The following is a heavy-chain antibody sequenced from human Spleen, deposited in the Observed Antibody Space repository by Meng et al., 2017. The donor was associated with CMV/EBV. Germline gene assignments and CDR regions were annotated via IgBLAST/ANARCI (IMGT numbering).Heavy chain of an antibody. CDR2: ISSIGSTI. CDR3: AKQQWYDY. Sequence: GGSLRLSCAASGFTFDNYFMSWIRQAPGMRPELIAYISSIGSTIFYADSVKGRFTISRDNSKNTLYLQMNSLRAEDTAVYYCAKQQWYDYWGQGTLVTVSS. D-gene: IGHD6-19*01. CDR1: GFTFDNYF. V-gene: IGHV3-11*04. J-gene: IGHJ4*02.